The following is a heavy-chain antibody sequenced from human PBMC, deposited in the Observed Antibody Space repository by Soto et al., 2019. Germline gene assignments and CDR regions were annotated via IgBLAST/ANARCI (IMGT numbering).Heavy chain of an antibody. CDR1: GFTFSSYW. CDR2: INSDGSST. V-gene: IGHV3-74*01. CDR3: ARGSDGWSPXDY. J-gene: IGHJ4*02. Sequence: GGSLRLSCGASGFTFSSYWIHWVRQAPGKGLVWVSRINSDGSSTSYADSVKGRFTISRDNAKNTLYLQMNSLRAEDTAVYYCARGSDGWSPXDYXGQGTLVTVSS. D-gene: IGHD6-19*01.